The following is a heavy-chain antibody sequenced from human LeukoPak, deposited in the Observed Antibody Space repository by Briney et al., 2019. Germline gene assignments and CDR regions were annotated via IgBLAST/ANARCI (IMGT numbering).Heavy chain of an antibody. Sequence: GGSLRLSCAASGFTFSDFGMHWVRQAPGKGLEWVAFIARVAHIGTNTYYEDSVKGRFTVSRDNSKNTMYLQMNSLRGEDTAVYYCARGIYYYDSSGYYSDDAFDIWGQGTMVTVSS. D-gene: IGHD3-22*01. CDR1: GFTFSDFG. V-gene: IGHV3-30*02. CDR2: IARVAHIGTNT. CDR3: ARGIYYYDSSGYYSDDAFDI. J-gene: IGHJ3*02.